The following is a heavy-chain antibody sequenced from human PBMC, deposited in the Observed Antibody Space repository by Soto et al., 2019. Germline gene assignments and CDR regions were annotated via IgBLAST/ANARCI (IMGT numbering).Heavy chain of an antibody. Sequence: QVQLVQSGTEVKKPGASVKVSCKASGYTFISYYMHWVRQDPGQGLEWMGIINPSGGTTYYAQNFQGRVTMTRDRSTSTVYMELSSLRSEDTAVYYCARDVYCTTTSCYLHYAMDVWGQGTTVTVSS. CDR3: ARDVYCTTTSCYLHYAMDV. J-gene: IGHJ6*02. CDR2: INPSGGTT. CDR1: GYTFISYY. D-gene: IGHD2-2*01. V-gene: IGHV1-46*01.